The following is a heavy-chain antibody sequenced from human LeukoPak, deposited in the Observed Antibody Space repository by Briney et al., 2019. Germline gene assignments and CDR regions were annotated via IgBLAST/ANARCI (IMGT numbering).Heavy chain of an antibody. V-gene: IGHV1-18*01. CDR3: ARDFPLPSADDAFDI. J-gene: IGHJ3*02. CDR1: GYTFTSYG. CDR2: ISAYNGNT. Sequence: ASVKVSYKASGYTFTSYGISWVRQAPGQGLEWMGWISAYNGNTNYAQKLQGRVTMTTDTSTSTAYMELRSLRSDDTAVYYCARDFPLPSADDAFDIWGQGTMVTVSS. D-gene: IGHD6-13*01.